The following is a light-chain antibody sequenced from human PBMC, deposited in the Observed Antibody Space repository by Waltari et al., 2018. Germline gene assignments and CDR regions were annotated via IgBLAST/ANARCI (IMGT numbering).Light chain of an antibody. CDR1: TGAVSYGTY. V-gene: IGLV7-43*01. Sequence: QTVVTQPPSLTVSPGRTVPLTFSSSTGAVSYGTYPNWFQQKPGQAPRALIDSITNKHSWTPARFSGSLLGGKAALTLSGVQPEDEAEYYCLLYYGGVGVFGGGTKLTVL. CDR2: SIT. J-gene: IGLJ3*02. CDR3: LLYYGGVGV.